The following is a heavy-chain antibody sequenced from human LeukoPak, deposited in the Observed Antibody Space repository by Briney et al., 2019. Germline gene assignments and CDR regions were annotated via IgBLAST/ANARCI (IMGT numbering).Heavy chain of an antibody. Sequence: ASVKVSCKASGYTFTGYDINWVRQATGQGLEWMGWMNPNSGNTGYAQKFQGRVTMTRNTSISTAYMELSSLRSEDTAVYYCARDDFWSGYSNGFDPWGQGTLVTVSS. CDR3: ARDDFWSGYSNGFDP. V-gene: IGHV1-8*01. D-gene: IGHD3-3*01. J-gene: IGHJ5*02. CDR1: GYTFTGYD. CDR2: MNPNSGNT.